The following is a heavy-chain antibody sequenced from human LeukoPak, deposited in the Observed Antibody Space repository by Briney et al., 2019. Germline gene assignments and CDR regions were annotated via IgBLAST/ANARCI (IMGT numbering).Heavy chain of an antibody. CDR2: MNPNSGNT. Sequence: APVKVSCKASGYTFTSYGINWVRQATGQGLEWMGWMNPNSGNTGYAQKFQGRVTMTRNTSISTAYMELSSLRSEDTAVYYCARGVQLERLSAFDIWGQGTMVTVSS. V-gene: IGHV1-8*02. CDR3: ARGVQLERLSAFDI. D-gene: IGHD1-1*01. J-gene: IGHJ3*02. CDR1: GYTFTSYG.